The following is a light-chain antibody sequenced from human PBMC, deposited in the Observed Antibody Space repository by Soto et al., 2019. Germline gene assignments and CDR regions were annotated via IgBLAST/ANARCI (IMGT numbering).Light chain of an antibody. CDR2: DAS. CDR1: QSVSSY. V-gene: IGKV3-11*01. J-gene: IGKJ5*01. CDR3: QQRSNWPPRNT. Sequence: EIVLTQSPATLSLSPGERATLSCRASQSVSSYLACYQQKPGQAPSLLIYDASNRATGIPARFSGSGSWTDFTLTIISLEPEDFAVYYCQQRSNWPPRNTFGQGTRLEIK.